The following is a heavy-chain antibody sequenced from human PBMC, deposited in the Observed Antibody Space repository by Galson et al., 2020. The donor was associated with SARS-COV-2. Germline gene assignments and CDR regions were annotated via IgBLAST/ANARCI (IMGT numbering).Heavy chain of an antibody. CDR2: IHYSGST. CDR3: ARGAYDPLAGHYRDYGMDV. Sequence: AETLSLTGTVPGVSVRSSGNYWVWIRQSPGKGLEYIGSIHYSGSTYYTPSLKSRVTTSVDTSKNQVSLKLSSVTAADTAVYYCARGAYDPLAGHYRDYGMDVWGQGTTVTVSS. D-gene: IGHD3-9*01. CDR1: GVSVRSSGNY. V-gene: IGHV4-39*01. J-gene: IGHJ6*02.